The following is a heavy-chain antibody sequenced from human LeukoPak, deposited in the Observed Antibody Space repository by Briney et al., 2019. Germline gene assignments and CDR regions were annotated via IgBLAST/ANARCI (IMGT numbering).Heavy chain of an antibody. J-gene: IGHJ6*02. CDR1: GGSISSSSYY. CDR2: IYYSGST. D-gene: IGHD3-3*01. CDR3: ARPFGSSSYGMDV. V-gene: IGHV4-39*01. Sequence: PSETLSLTCTVSGGSISSSSYYWGWNRQPPGKGLEWIGSIYYSGSTYYNPSLKSRVTISVDTSKNQFSLKLSSVTAADTAVYYCARPFGSSSYGMDVWGQGTTVTVSS.